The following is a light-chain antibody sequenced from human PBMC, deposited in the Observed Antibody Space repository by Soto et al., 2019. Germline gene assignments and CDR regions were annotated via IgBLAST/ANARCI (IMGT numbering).Light chain of an antibody. J-gene: IGKJ1*01. Sequence: DIQMTQSPSSLSPFVGERVTITCRASQDITSYLAWYQQKPGKVPKLLIYAASTMPSGVPSRFSGSGSGTEFTLTISSLQPEDVATYYCLGYDSAPTWTFGQGTRVEIK. CDR3: LGYDSAPTWT. CDR2: AAS. V-gene: IGKV1-27*01. CDR1: QDITSY.